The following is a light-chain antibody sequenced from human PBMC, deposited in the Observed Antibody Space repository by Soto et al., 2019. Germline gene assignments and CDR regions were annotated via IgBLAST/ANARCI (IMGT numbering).Light chain of an antibody. CDR3: ETWDSNTRV. CDR2: LEGSGSY. Sequence: QPVLTQSSSASASLGSSVKLTCTLSSGHNNHIIAWHQQQPGKAPRYLMKLEGSGSYNKGSGVPDRFSGSSSGADRYLTISNLQSEDEADYYCETWDSNTRVFGGGTKRTVL. CDR1: SGHNNHI. J-gene: IGLJ3*02. V-gene: IGLV4-60*03.